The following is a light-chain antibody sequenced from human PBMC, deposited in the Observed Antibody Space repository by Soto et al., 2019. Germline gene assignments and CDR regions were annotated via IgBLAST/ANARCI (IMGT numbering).Light chain of an antibody. CDR2: GKN. V-gene: IGLV1-44*01. CDR1: SSNSGSKT. Sequence: QSVLTQPPSASGTPGQRVTISCSGSSSNSGSKTVNWYQQLPGTAPKLLIYGKNQRPSGVPDRFSGSKSGASASLAISVLQSEDEADYYCAAWDDSLNVVFGVGTKLTVL. J-gene: IGLJ2*01. CDR3: AAWDDSLNVV.